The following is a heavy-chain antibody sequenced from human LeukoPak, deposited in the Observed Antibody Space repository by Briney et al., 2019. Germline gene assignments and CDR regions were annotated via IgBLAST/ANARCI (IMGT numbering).Heavy chain of an antibody. D-gene: IGHD5-12*01. CDR3: ARDFGSYSGYDFDF. V-gene: IGHV1-2*02. CDR1: GPTFTGCY. CDR2: IDPNSGAT. J-gene: IGHJ4*02. Sequence: ASVKVSCKASGPTFTGCYVHWLRQAPGQGLEWVAWIDPNSGATNYAPKFQGRVTLTRDTSITTAYMEVSRLRSDDTAVYYCARDFGSYSGYDFDFWGQGTLVTVSS.